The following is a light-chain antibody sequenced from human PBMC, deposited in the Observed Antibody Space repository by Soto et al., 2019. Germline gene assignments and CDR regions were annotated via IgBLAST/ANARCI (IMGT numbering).Light chain of an antibody. Sequence: QSALTQPASVSGSPGQSITISCTGTSSDVGAYNFVSWYQQYPGKAPKHIIYDVTTRPSGVSNRFSGSKSVNTASLTISGLQAEDEADYYCSSYTRSSTVVFGGGTKLTVL. V-gene: IGLV2-14*01. J-gene: IGLJ2*01. CDR1: SSDVGAYNF. CDR3: SSYTRSSTVV. CDR2: DVT.